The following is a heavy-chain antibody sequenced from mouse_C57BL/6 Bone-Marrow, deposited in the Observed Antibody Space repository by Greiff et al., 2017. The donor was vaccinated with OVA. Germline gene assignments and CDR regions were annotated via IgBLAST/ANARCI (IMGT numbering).Heavy chain of an antibody. D-gene: IGHD1-1*01. V-gene: IGHV1-72*01. J-gene: IGHJ4*01. CDR2: IDPNSGGT. Sequence: QVQLQQPGAELVKPGASVKLSCKASGYTFTSYWMHWVKQRPGRGLEWIGRIDPNSGGTKYNEKFKSKATLTVDKPSSTAYMQLSSLTSEDSAVYYCARVLLFITTVVDSMDYWGQGTSVTVSS. CDR1: GYTFTSYW. CDR3: ARVLLFITTVVDSMDY.